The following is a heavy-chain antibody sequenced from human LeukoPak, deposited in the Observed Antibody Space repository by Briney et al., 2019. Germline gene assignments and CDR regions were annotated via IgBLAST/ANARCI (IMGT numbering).Heavy chain of an antibody. J-gene: IGHJ4*02. D-gene: IGHD6-19*01. CDR1: GFTFSSYS. CDR3: ASSLGVAVAGIDY. CDR2: ISSSSSYI. Sequence: GRSLRLSCAASGFTFSSYSMNWVRQAPGKGLEWVSSISSSSSYIYYADSVKGRFTISRDNAKNSLYLQMNSLRAEDAAVYYCASSLGVAVAGIDYWGQGTLVTVSS. V-gene: IGHV3-21*01.